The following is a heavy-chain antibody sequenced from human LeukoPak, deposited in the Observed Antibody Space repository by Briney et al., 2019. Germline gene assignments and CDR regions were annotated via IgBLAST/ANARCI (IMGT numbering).Heavy chain of an antibody. V-gene: IGHV1-2*02. Sequence: ASVKASCKASGYTFTNNEISWVRQAPGQGLEWMGWINPNSGGTNYAQKFQGRVTMTRDTSISTAYMELSRLRSDDTAVYYCARSGPRDGYNRAIGYWGQGTLVTVSS. CDR3: ARSGPRDGYNRAIGY. CDR2: INPNSGGT. D-gene: IGHD5-24*01. J-gene: IGHJ4*02. CDR1: GYTFTNNE.